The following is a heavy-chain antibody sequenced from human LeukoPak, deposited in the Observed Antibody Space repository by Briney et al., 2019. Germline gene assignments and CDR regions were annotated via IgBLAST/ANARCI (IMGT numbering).Heavy chain of an antibody. D-gene: IGHD6-13*01. CDR3: ARGGYSSSSGWFDP. CDR2: ISSSSSAI. J-gene: IGHJ5*02. Sequence: PGGSLRLSCAASGFTFSSYSMNWVRQAPGKGLEWVSYISSSSSAIYYADSVKGRFTVSRDNAKNSLYLQMNSLSAEDTAVFYCARGGYSSSSGWFDPWGQGILVTVSS. CDR1: GFTFSSYS. V-gene: IGHV3-48*01.